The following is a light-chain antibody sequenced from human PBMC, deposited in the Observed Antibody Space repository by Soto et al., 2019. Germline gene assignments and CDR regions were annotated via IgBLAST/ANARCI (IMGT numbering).Light chain of an antibody. J-gene: IGKJ1*01. V-gene: IGKV2-30*01. CDR1: QSIVFSDGNAY. CDR3: MQGTHWPPT. Sequence: DVVMTQSPLSLPVTLGQPASISCRSSQSIVFSDGNAYLSWFQQRPGQSPRRRIYRASNRDSGVPDRFSGSGSGTDFTLQIDRVEAEDVGIYYCMQGTHWPPTFGRGTRVEIK. CDR2: RAS.